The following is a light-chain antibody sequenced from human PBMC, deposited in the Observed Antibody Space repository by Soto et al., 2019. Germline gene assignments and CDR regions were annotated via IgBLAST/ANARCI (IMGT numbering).Light chain of an antibody. CDR1: QSINIY. V-gene: IGKV1-39*01. CDR2: GAS. Sequence: EIQMTQSPSSLGASVVDIVTITGRTSQSINIYLNWYQQKVGEPPRLLIFGASNLQSGVPQRFSGSGVGTHFTLTIRSLKAEDFANYYCQQGYTKSPLNFAGGTTV. J-gene: IGKJ4*01. CDR3: QQGYTKSPLN.